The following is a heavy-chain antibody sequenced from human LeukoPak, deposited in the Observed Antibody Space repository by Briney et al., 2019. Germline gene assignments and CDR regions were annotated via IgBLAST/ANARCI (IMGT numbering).Heavy chain of an antibody. CDR1: GGSMSSSRYY. V-gene: IGHV4-39*01. J-gene: IGHJ4*02. D-gene: IGHD1-1*01. CDR3: ARHKGTAQGYDFDF. CDR2: IDYGGST. Sequence: SETLSLTCTVSGGSMSSSRYYWGWIRQPPGKGLEWIGSIDYGGSTYYNSALKSRVPISVDTSKNQFSLNLSYVTAADTAVYYCARHKGTAQGYDFDFWGQGTLVTVSS.